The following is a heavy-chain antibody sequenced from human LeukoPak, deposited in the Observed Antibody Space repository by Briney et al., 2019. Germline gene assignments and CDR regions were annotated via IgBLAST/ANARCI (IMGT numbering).Heavy chain of an antibody. Sequence: SETLSLTCAVYGGSFSGYYWSWIRQPPGKGLEWIGEINHSGNTNYNPSLKSRVTISIGTSKNQFSLKLSSVTAADTAVYFCARSYYYDSSSFGIDYWGQGTLVTVSS. V-gene: IGHV4-34*01. D-gene: IGHD3-22*01. J-gene: IGHJ4*02. CDR3: ARSYYYDSSSFGIDY. CDR2: INHSGNT. CDR1: GGSFSGYY.